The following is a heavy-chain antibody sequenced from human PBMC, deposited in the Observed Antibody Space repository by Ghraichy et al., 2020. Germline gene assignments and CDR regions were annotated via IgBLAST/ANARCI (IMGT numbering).Heavy chain of an antibody. D-gene: IGHD3-16*02. CDR2: INHSGST. J-gene: IGHJ4*02. V-gene: IGHV4-34*01. CDR1: GGSFSGYY. CDR3: AILKYDYVWGSYRSYFDY. Sequence: ETLSLTCAVYGGSFSGYYWSWIRQPPGKGLEWIGEINHSGSTNYNPSLKSRVTISVDTSKNQFSLKLSSVTAADTAVYYCAILKYDYVWGSYRSYFDYWGQGTLVTVSS.